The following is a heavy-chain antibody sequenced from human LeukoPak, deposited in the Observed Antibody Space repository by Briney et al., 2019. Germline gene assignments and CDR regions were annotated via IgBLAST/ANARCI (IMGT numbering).Heavy chain of an antibody. V-gene: IGHV3-21*01. J-gene: IGHJ4*02. CDR1: GFTFSSYS. Sequence: TGGSLRPSCAASGFTFSSYSMNWVRQAPGKGLEWVSSISSSSSYIYYADSVKGRFTISRDNAKNSLYLQMNSLRAEDTAVYYCARGTGGYPEGAFDYWGQGTLVTVSS. CDR2: ISSSSSYI. CDR3: ARGTGGYPEGAFDY. D-gene: IGHD2-8*02.